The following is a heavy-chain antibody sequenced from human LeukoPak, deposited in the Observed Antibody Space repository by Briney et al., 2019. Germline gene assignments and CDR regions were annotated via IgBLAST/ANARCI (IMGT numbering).Heavy chain of an antibody. Sequence: GASVKVSCKASGYTFTGYYMHWVRQAPGQGLEWMGWINPNSGGTNYAQKLQGRVTMTTDTSTSTAYMELRSLRSDDTAVYYCARVPGGVIDYGYFDYWGQGTLVTVSS. D-gene: IGHD3-16*02. CDR3: ARVPGGVIDYGYFDY. CDR2: INPNSGGT. CDR1: GYTFTGYY. J-gene: IGHJ4*02. V-gene: IGHV1-2*02.